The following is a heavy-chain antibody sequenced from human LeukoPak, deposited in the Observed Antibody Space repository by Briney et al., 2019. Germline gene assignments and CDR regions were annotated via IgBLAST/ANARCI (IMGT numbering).Heavy chain of an antibody. CDR3: ARNARITMVQGVPY. CDR2: ISGSGGST. J-gene: IGHJ4*02. CDR1: GFTFSSYA. D-gene: IGHD3-10*01. Sequence: PGGSLRLSCAASGFTFSSYAMSWVRQAPGKGLEWVPAISGSGGSTYYADSVKGRFTISRDNSKNTLYLQMNSLRAEDTAVYYCARNARITMVQGVPYWGQGTLVTVSS. V-gene: IGHV3-23*01.